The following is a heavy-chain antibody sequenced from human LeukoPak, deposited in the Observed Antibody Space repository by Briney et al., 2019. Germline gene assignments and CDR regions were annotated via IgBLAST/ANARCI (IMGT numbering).Heavy chain of an antibody. V-gene: IGHV1-69*04. D-gene: IGHD6-6*01. CDR3: ARWGIAARYGMDV. CDR1: ACTFSIYA. J-gene: IGHJ6*02. CDR2: IIPIFGIA. Sequence: SVNVTCKASACTFSIYAISWVRQAPGPGLEWMGRIIPIFGIANYAQKFQGRVTITADKSTSTAYMELSSLRSEDTAVYYCARWGIAARYGMDVWGQGTTVTVSS.